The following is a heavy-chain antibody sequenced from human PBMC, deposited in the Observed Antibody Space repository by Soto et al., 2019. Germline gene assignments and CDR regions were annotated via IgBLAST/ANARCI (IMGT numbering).Heavy chain of an antibody. CDR1: GFTFSSYS. Sequence: GGSLRLSCAASGFTFSSYSMNWVRQAPGKGLEWVSSISSSSSYIYYAVSVKGRFTISRDNAKNSLYLQMNSLRAEDTAVYYCASPSKGRAFDIWGQGTMVTVSS. CDR3: ASPSKGRAFDI. CDR2: ISSSSSYI. D-gene: IGHD4-4*01. V-gene: IGHV3-21*01. J-gene: IGHJ3*02.